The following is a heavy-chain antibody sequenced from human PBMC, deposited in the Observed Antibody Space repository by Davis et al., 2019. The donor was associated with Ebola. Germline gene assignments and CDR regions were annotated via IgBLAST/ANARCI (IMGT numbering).Heavy chain of an antibody. CDR1: GGTFSSYA. J-gene: IGHJ6*02. CDR2: IIPILGIA. Sequence: AASVKVSCKASGGTFSSYAISWVRQAPGQGLEWMGRIIPILGIANYAQKFQGRVTITADKSTSTAYMELTSLRSEDTAVYYCARDSGRDYYYYYGMDVWGQGTTVTVSS. D-gene: IGHD1-26*01. CDR3: ARDSGRDYYYYYGMDV. V-gene: IGHV1-69*10.